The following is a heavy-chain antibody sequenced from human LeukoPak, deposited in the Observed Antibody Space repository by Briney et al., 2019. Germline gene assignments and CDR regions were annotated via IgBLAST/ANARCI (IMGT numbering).Heavy chain of an antibody. CDR2: INHSGST. CDR3: ARKIPGIYYFDY. J-gene: IGHJ4*02. V-gene: IGHV4-34*01. CDR1: GGSFSGYY. Sequence: SETLSLTCAVYGGSFSGYYWSWIRQPPGKGLEWIGEINHSGSTNYNPSLKSRVTISVDTSKNQFSLKLSSVTAADTAVYYCARKIPGIYYFDYWGQGTLVTVSS. D-gene: IGHD2-21*01.